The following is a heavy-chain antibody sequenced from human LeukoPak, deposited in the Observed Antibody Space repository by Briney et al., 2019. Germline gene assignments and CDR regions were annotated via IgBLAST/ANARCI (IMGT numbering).Heavy chain of an antibody. CDR1: GGSISSSNW. J-gene: IGHJ4*02. D-gene: IGHD3-22*01. V-gene: IGHV3-7*03. CDR3: ARDRWSYDPQGGFDC. Sequence: SSETLSLTCAVSGGSISSSNWWSWVRQPPGKGLEWVANIKQDGSERYYVDSVKGRFTLSRDNAKNSLYLQMNSLRAEDTAVYYCARDRWSYDPQGGFDCWGQGTLVTVSS. CDR2: IKQDGSER.